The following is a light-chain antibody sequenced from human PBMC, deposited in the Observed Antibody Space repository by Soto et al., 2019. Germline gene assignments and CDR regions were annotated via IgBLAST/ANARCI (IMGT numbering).Light chain of an antibody. V-gene: IGKV1-8*01. CDR2: AAS. J-gene: IGKJ1*01. CDR1: QGISSY. Sequence: AMRITQSPSSLSASTGDRVTITCLSSQGISSYLAWYQQKPGKAPKLLIYAASTLQSGVPSRFSGSGSGTDFTLTISCLQSEDFATYYCQQYYSYPRTFGQGTKVDIK. CDR3: QQYYSYPRT.